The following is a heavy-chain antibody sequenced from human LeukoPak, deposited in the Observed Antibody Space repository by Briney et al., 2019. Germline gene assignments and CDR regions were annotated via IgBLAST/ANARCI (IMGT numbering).Heavy chain of an antibody. Sequence: GGSLRLSCAASGFTFSSYGMHWVRQAPGKGLEWVAVISYDGSNKYYADSVKGRFTISRDSSKNTLYLQMNSLRAEDTAVYYCASSLRRDFDWLLSYYYYYGMDVWGQGTTVTVSS. CDR1: GFTFSSYG. J-gene: IGHJ6*02. D-gene: IGHD3-9*01. V-gene: IGHV3-30*03. CDR2: ISYDGSNK. CDR3: ASSLRRDFDWLLSYYYYYGMDV.